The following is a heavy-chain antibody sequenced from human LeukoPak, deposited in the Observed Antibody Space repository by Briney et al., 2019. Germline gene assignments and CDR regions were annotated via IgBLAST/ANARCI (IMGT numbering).Heavy chain of an antibody. D-gene: IGHD3-22*01. CDR2: ISSSTSTI. V-gene: IGHV3-48*01. J-gene: IGHJ4*02. CDR3: ARDRAGGAYHYDSSGYYY. CDR1: GFTFSTYA. Sequence: PGGSLRLSCAASGFTFSTYAMNWVRQAPGKGLEWVSYISSSTSTIYYADSVRGRFTISRDNAKNSLYLQMNSLGAEDTAVYYCARDRAGGAYHYDSSGYYYWGQGTLVTVSP.